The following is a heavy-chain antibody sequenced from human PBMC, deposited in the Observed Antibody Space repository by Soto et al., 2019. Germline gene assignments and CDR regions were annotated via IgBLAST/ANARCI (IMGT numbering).Heavy chain of an antibody. CDR1: GGTFSSYT. J-gene: IGHJ4*02. CDR3: AREGGYYDSSGYPYGY. D-gene: IGHD3-22*01. Sequence: SVKVSCKASGGTFSSYTISWVRQAPGQGLEWMGRIIPILGIANYAQKFQGRVTITADKSTSTAYMELSSLRSEDTAVYYCAREGGYYDSSGYPYGYWGQGTLVTVSS. CDR2: IIPILGIA. V-gene: IGHV1-69*04.